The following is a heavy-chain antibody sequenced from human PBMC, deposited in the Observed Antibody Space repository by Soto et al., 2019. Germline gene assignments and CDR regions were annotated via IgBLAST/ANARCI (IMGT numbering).Heavy chain of an antibody. CDR3: ARGSVAARLYYYYGMDV. V-gene: IGHV1-69*13. J-gene: IGHJ6*02. CDR1: GGTFSSYA. Sequence: ASVKVSCKASGGTFSSYAISWVRQAPGQGLERMGGIIPIFGTANYAQKFQGRVTITADESTSTAYMELSSLRSEDTAVYYCARGSVAARLYYYYGMDVWGQGTTVTVSS. D-gene: IGHD6-6*01. CDR2: IIPIFGTA.